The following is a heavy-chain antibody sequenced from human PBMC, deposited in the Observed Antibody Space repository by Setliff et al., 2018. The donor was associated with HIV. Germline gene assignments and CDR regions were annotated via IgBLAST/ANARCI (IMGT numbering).Heavy chain of an antibody. Sequence: LRLSCAAPGFTFSSAWMGWVRQAPAKGLEWVANISPDGSATYYVDSVKGRFTISRDNAKNSLYLQMNSLRAEDTAVYYCARVGVGATVFFDYWGQGTLVTVSS. CDR1: GFTFSSAW. CDR2: ISPDGSAT. J-gene: IGHJ4*02. CDR3: ARVGVGATVFFDY. V-gene: IGHV3-7*01. D-gene: IGHD1-26*01.